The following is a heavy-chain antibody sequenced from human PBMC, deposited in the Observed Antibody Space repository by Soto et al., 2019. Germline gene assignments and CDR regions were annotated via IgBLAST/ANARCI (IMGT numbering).Heavy chain of an antibody. CDR2: INHSGST. J-gene: IGHJ4*02. Sequence: QVQLQQWGAGLLKPSETLSLTCGVYGGSFSGFYWTWIRQPPGRGLEWIGEINHSGSTNYNPSLTSRVTISVDTSKYQFSLKLSAVTAADTAVYYCARGSTFGGGLDYWGQGTLVTVSS. CDR1: GGSFSGFY. CDR3: ARGSTFGGGLDY. V-gene: IGHV4-34*01. D-gene: IGHD3-16*01.